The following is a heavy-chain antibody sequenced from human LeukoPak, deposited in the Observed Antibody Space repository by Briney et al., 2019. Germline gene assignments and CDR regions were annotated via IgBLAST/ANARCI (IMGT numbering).Heavy chain of an antibody. Sequence: GGSLRLSCTASGFTFSSDAMSWSRQAPGQGLDWVSAISGSGGSTYYADSVKSRCTITRDNSKNTLYLQMNSLRAEDTAVYYCAKDSKYSSSWAYYYYGMDVWGKGTTVTVSS. CDR2: ISGSGGST. CDR1: GFTFSSDA. J-gene: IGHJ6*04. CDR3: AKDSKYSSSWAYYYYGMDV. D-gene: IGHD6-13*01. V-gene: IGHV3-23*01.